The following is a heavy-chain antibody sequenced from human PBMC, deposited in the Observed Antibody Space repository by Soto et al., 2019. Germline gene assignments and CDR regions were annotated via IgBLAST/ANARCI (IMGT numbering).Heavy chain of an antibody. CDR3: SGGVGDAF. CDR2: TNQDGSEK. Sequence: EEQLVESGGGLVQPGGSLRLSCAVSGFTFRRDWMNWVRQAPGKGLEWVAHTNQDGSEKYYVDSVKGRFTIFRDNAKNSLYLQMNSLRAEDTAVYYCSGGVGDAFWGQGTLVTVSS. J-gene: IGHJ4*02. V-gene: IGHV3-7*04. D-gene: IGHD1-26*01. CDR1: GFTFRRDW.